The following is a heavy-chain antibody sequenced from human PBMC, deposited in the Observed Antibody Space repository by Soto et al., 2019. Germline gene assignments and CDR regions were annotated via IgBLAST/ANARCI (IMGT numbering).Heavy chain of an antibody. V-gene: IGHV1-69*01. D-gene: IGHD2-2*01. J-gene: IGHJ6*02. Sequence: QVQLVQSGAEVKKPGSSVKVSCKAPGGTFSGYAISWVRQAPGQGLEWMGGIIPIFGTANYAQKFQGRVTITADESTSTDYMELSSLRSEDTAVYYCARSQGGSTSLDIYYYYYYGMDVWVQGTTVTVSS. CDR1: GGTFSGYA. CDR3: ARSQGGSTSLDIYYYYYYGMDV. CDR2: IIPIFGTA.